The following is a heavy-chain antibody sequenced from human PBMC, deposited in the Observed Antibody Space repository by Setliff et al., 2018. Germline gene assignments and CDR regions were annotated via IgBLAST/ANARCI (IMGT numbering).Heavy chain of an antibody. CDR3: AKDGVGPTFTYFFDY. Sequence: GGSLRLSCAASGFTFSSLWMSWVRQAPGRGLEWVSTISGGGDSTYYADSVTGRVTISRDNSKNSLFLQMNSLRVDDTAIYYCAKDGVGPTFTYFFDYWGQGSQVTVSS. J-gene: IGHJ4*02. V-gene: IGHV3-23*01. CDR1: GFTFSSLW. CDR2: ISGGGDST. D-gene: IGHD1-26*01.